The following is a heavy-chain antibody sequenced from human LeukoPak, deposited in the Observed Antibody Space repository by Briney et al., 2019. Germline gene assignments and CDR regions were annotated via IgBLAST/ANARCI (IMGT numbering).Heavy chain of an antibody. CDR2: IFHNGNT. J-gene: IGHJ6*03. V-gene: IGHV4-38-2*02. Sequence: SETLSLTCTVSGYSISSDYYWGWIRQPPGKGLEWIGNIFHNGNTYYNPSLKSRVTMSIDTSKKQFSLKLRTATAADTAVYYCARDRLYYDFWSGYYTSREKNYYYYYMDIWAKGPRSPSP. CDR1: GYSISSDYY. D-gene: IGHD3-3*01. CDR3: ARDRLYYDFWSGYYTSREKNYYYYYMDI.